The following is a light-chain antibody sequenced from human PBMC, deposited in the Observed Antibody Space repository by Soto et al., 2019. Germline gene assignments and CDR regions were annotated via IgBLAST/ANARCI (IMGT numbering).Light chain of an antibody. V-gene: IGKV1-5*01. CDR3: QQYVSSPWT. Sequence: DIQMTQSPSTLSASVGDRVTITCRASQSISSWLAWYQQKPGKAPKLLIYDASSLESGVPSRFSGSGSGTEFTLTISRLEPEDFAVYYCQQYVSSPWTFGQGTKVDIK. J-gene: IGKJ1*01. CDR1: QSISSW. CDR2: DAS.